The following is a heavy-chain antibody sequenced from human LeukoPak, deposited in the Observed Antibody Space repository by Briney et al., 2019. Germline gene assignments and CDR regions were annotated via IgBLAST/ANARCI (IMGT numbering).Heavy chain of an antibody. CDR1: GFTFTNYG. D-gene: IGHD6-19*01. CDR3: AGSSGWWAHDY. J-gene: IGHJ4*02. CDR2: ISGSGTDT. Sequence: GGSLRLSCAASGFTFTNYGMTWVRQAPGKGLEWVSSISGSGTDTYYADSVRGRFTIPRDNSKRTLYVQMVSLRAEDTAIYYCAGSSGWWAHDYWGQGTLVTVSS. V-gene: IGHV3-23*01.